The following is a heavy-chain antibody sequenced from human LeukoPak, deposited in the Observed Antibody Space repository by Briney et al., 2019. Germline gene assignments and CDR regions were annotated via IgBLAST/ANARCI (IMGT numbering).Heavy chain of an antibody. CDR1: GFTVSSYA. V-gene: IGHV3-13*01. J-gene: IGHJ4*02. Sequence: GGSLRLSCAASGFTVSSYAMHWVRHPIGKGLEWVSALGIAGDTFYPGSVKGRFTISRENAKNSLYLQMNSLRAEDTAMYYCARQKQSHGNFDYWGQGTLVTVSS. CDR2: LGIAGDT. CDR3: ARQKQSHGNFDY. D-gene: IGHD1-26*01.